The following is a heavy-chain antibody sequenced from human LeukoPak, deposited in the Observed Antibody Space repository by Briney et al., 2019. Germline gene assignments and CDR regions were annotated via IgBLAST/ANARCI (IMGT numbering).Heavy chain of an antibody. CDR2: IYSGGST. Sequence: GGSLRLSCAASGFTFSSYAMSWVRQAPGKGLEWVSVIYSGGSTYYADSVKGRFTISRDNSKNTLYLQMNSLRAEDTAVYYCARELHREGAFDIWGQGTMVTVSS. CDR1: GFTFSSYA. D-gene: IGHD3-10*01. V-gene: IGHV3-53*01. CDR3: ARELHREGAFDI. J-gene: IGHJ3*02.